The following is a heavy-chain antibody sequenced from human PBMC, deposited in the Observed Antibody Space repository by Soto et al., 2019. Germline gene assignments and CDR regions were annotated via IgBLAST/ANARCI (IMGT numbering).Heavy chain of an antibody. CDR1: GGTFSSYA. J-gene: IGHJ6*02. D-gene: IGHD1-1*01. CDR3: ARDAKCGTDVRDMDV. CDR2: IIPIFGTA. V-gene: IGHV1-69*13. Sequence: SVKVSCKASGGTFSSYAISWVRQAPGQGLEWMGGIIPIFGTANYVQRFQGRVTITADESTSTAYMELSSLRSEDTAVYYCARDAKCGTDVRDMDVWGQGTTVTVSS.